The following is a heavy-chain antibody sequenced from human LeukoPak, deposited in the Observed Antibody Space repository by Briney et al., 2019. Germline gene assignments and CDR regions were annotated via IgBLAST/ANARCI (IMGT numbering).Heavy chain of an antibody. CDR1: GFTFRNYW. CDR2: INSDGSST. D-gene: IGHD2-8*01. V-gene: IGHV3-74*01. Sequence: GGSLRLSCAASGFTFRNYWMHWVRQAAGKGLVWVSRINSDGSSTTYADSVKGRLTISRDNAKNTLYLQMSSLRAEDTAVYYCASGSFCTNGVCYKGFDYWGQGTLVSVSS. J-gene: IGHJ4*02. CDR3: ASGSFCTNGVCYKGFDY.